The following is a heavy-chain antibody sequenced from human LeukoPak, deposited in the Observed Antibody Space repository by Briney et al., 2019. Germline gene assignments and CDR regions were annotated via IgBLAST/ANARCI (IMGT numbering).Heavy chain of an antibody. J-gene: IGHJ6*03. CDR1: GFTVSSNY. Sequence: GGSLRLSCAASGFTVSSNYMSWVRQAPGKGLEWVSVIYSGGSTYYADSVKGRFTISRDNSKNTLYLQMNSLRAEDTAVYYCAKDGSGYDFWSGYYLHYYYYMDVWGKGTTVTVSS. CDR3: AKDGSGYDFWSGYYLHYYYYMDV. CDR2: IYSGGST. V-gene: IGHV3-53*05. D-gene: IGHD3-3*01.